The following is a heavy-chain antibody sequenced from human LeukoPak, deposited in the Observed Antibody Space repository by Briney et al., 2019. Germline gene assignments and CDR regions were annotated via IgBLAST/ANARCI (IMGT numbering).Heavy chain of an antibody. J-gene: IGHJ4*02. CDR3: ARSAVVAATHIDY. CDR1: GGSISSGDYY. CDR2: IYYSGST. Sequence: SETLSLTCTVSGGSISSGDYYWSWIRQPPGKGLEWIGYIYYSGSTYYNPSLKSRVTISVDTSKNQFSLKLSSVTAADTAVYYCARSAVVAATHIDYWGQGTLVTVSS. V-gene: IGHV4-30-4*01. D-gene: IGHD2-15*01.